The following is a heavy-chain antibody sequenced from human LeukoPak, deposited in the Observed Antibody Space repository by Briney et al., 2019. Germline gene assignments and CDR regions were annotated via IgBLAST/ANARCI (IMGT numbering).Heavy chain of an antibody. J-gene: IGHJ5*02. CDR1: GGSFSGYY. CDR2: INHSGST. D-gene: IGHD2-15*01. CDR3: ARYCSGGSCYGWFDP. Sequence: SETLSLTCAVYGGSFSGYYWSWIRQPPGKGLEWIGEINHSGSTNYNPSLKSRVTISVDTSKNQFSLKLSSVTAADTAVYYCARYCSGGSCYGWFDPWGQGTLVTVSS. V-gene: IGHV4-34*01.